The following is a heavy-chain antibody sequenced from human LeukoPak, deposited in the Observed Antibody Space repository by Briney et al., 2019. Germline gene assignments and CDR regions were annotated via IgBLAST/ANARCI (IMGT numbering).Heavy chain of an antibody. CDR2: IIRSGGST. V-gene: IGHV3-23*01. CDR1: GFTFRSYA. CDR3: AKESSRLVLRHAFDI. D-gene: IGHD6-19*01. Sequence: GGSLRLSCAAFGFTFRSYAMSWVRQAPGQGLEWFAAIIRSGGSTYYADSVKGRFTISRDNSKNTLYLQMNSLRAEDTAVYYCAKESSRLVLRHAFDIWGQGTMVTVSS. J-gene: IGHJ3*02.